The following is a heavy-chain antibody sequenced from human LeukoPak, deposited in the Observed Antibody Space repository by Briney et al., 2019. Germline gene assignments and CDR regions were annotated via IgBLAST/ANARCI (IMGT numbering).Heavy chain of an antibody. V-gene: IGHV3-23*01. CDR2: ISGSGDST. Sequence: GGSLRLSCAASGFSFSNYAMSWVRQAPGKGLEWVSCISGSGDSTYYADSMKGRFTISRDNAKNSLYLQMNSLRAEDTATYYCARGLVPAAVEFDYWGQGTLVTVSS. CDR3: ARGLVPAAVEFDY. CDR1: GFSFSNYA. D-gene: IGHD2-2*01. J-gene: IGHJ4*02.